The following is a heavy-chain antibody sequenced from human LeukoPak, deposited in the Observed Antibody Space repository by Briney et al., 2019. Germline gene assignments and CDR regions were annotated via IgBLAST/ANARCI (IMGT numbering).Heavy chain of an antibody. CDR3: ARGGCSGGSCYPFLDAFDI. CDR1: GGSISSGDYY. V-gene: IGHV4-30-4*08. Sequence: SETLSLTCTVSGGSISSGDYYWSWIRQPPGKGLEWIGYIYYSGSTYYNPSLKSRVTISVGTSKNQFSLKLSSVTAADTAVYYCARGGCSGGSCYPFLDAFDIWGQGTMVTVSS. CDR2: IYYSGST. J-gene: IGHJ3*02. D-gene: IGHD2-15*01.